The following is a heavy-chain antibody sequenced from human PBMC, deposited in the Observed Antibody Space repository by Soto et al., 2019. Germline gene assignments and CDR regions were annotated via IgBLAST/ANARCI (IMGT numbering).Heavy chain of an antibody. J-gene: IGHJ6*02. CDR3: ARMADCSIPTCSVPSRFHIRGYYYYYGLDV. D-gene: IGHD2-2*01. V-gene: IGHV1-18*01. CDR1: GYTFTNYG. CDR2: ISGYNGNT. Sequence: QVRLVQSAAEVKKPGASVKVSCKASGYTFTNYGISWVRQAPGHGLEWMGWISGYNGNTHLAQKLQGRVTMTTDTPTPTAFMELRSLRSDDTAVYYCARMADCSIPTCSVPSRFHIRGYYYYYGLDVWGQGTRVAVSS.